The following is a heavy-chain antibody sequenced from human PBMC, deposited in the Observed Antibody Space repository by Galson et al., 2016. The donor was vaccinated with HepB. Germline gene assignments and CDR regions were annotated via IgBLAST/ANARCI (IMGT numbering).Heavy chain of an antibody. V-gene: IGHV3-53*01. CDR3: AGYGGNSV. Sequence: SLRLSCAAAGFTVSDNHVTWIRQAPGKGLECVSVIFGRGNTCYADSVEGRFTISRDNARNTVYLQMNSLRTEDTAVYYCAGYGGNSVWGQGTLVTVSS. J-gene: IGHJ4*02. CDR2: IFGRGNT. CDR1: GFTVSDNH. D-gene: IGHD4-23*01.